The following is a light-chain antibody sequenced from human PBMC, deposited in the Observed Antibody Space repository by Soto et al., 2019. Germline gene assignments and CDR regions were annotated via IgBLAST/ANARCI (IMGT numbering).Light chain of an antibody. CDR1: SSDVGAYNY. CDR3: SSYTSISTPYV. Sequence: QSVLTQPASVSGSPGQSITISCTGTSSDVGAYNYVSWYQQHPGKAPKLMIYEVSNRPSGVSNRFSGSKSGNTASLTFSGLQAEDEADYYCSSYTSISTPYVFGTGTKVTVL. V-gene: IGLV2-14*01. CDR2: EVS. J-gene: IGLJ1*01.